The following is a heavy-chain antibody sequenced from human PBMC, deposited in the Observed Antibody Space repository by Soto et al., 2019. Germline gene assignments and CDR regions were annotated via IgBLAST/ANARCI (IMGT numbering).Heavy chain of an antibody. CDR2: LSGSGVST. CDR1: GLTFLDYA. J-gene: IGHJ6*02. V-gene: IGHV3-23*01. Sequence: GGSLRLSCAACGLTFLDYAMSWGRQAPGKGLEWVAGLSGSGVSTYYAESVKGRFTISRDNSKNMLYLQMNSLRVEDTAVYYCAREGSSYSFYYGMGVWGQGTTVTVSS. D-gene: IGHD6-6*01. CDR3: AREGSSYSFYYGMGV.